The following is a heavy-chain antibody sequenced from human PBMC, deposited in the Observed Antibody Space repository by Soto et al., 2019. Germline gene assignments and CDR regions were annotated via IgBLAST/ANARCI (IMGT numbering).Heavy chain of an antibody. V-gene: IGHV1-18*01. CDR1: GYTFTNYG. CDR2: ISAYNGHT. Sequence: ASVKVSCKASGYTFTNYGFNWVRQPPGQGLEWMGWISAYNGHTKYSQIFQGRVTMTTDTSTSTAYMELRSLTSDDTAVYYCAREAGGTNTMGYWGQGTLDMVSP. D-gene: IGHD1-26*01. CDR3: AREAGGTNTMGY. J-gene: IGHJ4*02.